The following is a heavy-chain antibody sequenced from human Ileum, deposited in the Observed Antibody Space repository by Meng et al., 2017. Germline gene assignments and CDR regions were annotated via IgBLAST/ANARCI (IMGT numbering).Heavy chain of an antibody. CDR2: INPNNGGT. CDR3: ASRANYDFWSGYFAPLGY. V-gene: IGHV1-2*02. Sequence: QGQLVASGVGVDKPGASVKVSCKASGYIFTCYYIHWVRQAPGQGLEWMGWINPNNGGTNYAQKFQGRVTMTRDTSITTAYMELSRLSSDDTAVYYCASRANYDFWSGYFAPLGYWGQGTLVTVSS. J-gene: IGHJ4*02. D-gene: IGHD3-3*01. CDR1: GYIFTCYY.